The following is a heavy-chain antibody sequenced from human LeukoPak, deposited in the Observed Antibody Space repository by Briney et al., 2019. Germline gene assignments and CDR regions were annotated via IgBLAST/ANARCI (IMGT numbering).Heavy chain of an antibody. CDR1: GFTFSSYA. CDR2: ISGSGGST. V-gene: IGHV3-23*01. D-gene: IGHD3-9*01. Sequence: GGSLRLSCAASGFTFSSYAMSWVRQAPGKGLEWVSAISGSGGSTYYADSVKGRFTISRDSAKNSLYLQMNSLRAEDTAVYYCARVLRYFDWLFSPSDYWGQGTLVTVSS. J-gene: IGHJ4*02. CDR3: ARVLRYFDWLFSPSDY.